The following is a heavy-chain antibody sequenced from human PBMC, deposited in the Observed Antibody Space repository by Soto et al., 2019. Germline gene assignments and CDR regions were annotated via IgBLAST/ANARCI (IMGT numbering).Heavy chain of an antibody. V-gene: IGHV1-3*01. J-gene: IGHJ5*02. D-gene: IGHD3-3*01. Sequence: ASVKVSCKASGYTFTSYAMHWVRQAPGQRREWMGWINAGNGNTKYSQKFQGRVTITRDTSASTAYMELSSLRSEDTAVYYCARDLYAEITIFGVARVGGFDPWGQGTLVTVSS. CDR3: ARDLYAEITIFGVARVGGFDP. CDR1: GYTFTSYA. CDR2: INAGNGNT.